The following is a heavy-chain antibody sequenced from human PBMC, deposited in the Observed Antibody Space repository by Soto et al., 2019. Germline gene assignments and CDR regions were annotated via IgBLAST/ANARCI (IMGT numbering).Heavy chain of an antibody. D-gene: IGHD3-10*01. V-gene: IGHV4-34*01. CDR2: INHSGST. J-gene: IGHJ4*02. CDR1: GGSFSGYY. Sequence: QVQLQQWGAGLLKPSETLSLTCAVYGGSFSGYYWNWILQPPGKGLEWIGEINHSGSTNYNPSLKSRVTISVDTSKNQFSLKLSSVTAADTAVYYCARGYGSGVFDYWGQGTLVTVSS. CDR3: ARGYGSGVFDY.